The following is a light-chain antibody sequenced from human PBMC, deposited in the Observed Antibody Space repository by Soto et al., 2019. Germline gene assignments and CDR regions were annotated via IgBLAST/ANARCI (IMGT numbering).Light chain of an antibody. J-gene: IGLJ1*01. V-gene: IGLV2-8*01. Sequence: QSVLTPPPSASGSPGQSVTISCTGTSSDVGGYNYVSWYQPHPGKAPKLMIYEVSERPSGVPDRFSGSKSSNTASLTVSGLQAEDEADYYCSSYAGSNNFVFGTGTKVTVL. CDR3: SSYAGSNNFV. CDR1: SSDVGGYNY. CDR2: EVS.